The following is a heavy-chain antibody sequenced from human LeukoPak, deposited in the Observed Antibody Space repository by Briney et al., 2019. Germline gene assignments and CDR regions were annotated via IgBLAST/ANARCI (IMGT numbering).Heavy chain of an antibody. D-gene: IGHD3-3*01. J-gene: IGHJ5*02. CDR1: GYTFTNYG. CDR2: ISIYNGNT. CDR3: ARITYDFWSGYYMPDDP. Sequence: GASVKVSCKASGYTFTNYGISWVRQAPGQGLEWMGWISIYNGNTDYAQKLRGRVTMTTDTSTSTAYMELRSLISDDTAVYYCARITYDFWSGYYMPDDPWGQGTLVTVSS. V-gene: IGHV1-18*01.